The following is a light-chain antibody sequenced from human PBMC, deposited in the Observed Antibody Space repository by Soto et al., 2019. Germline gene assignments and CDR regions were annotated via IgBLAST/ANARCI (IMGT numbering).Light chain of an antibody. CDR2: AAS. J-gene: IGKJ5*01. CDR1: QPVSSW. V-gene: IGKV1-12*01. Sequence: DIQMTQSPSSVSASVGDRVTITCRASQPVSSWLAWYQQKPGNAPKLLISAASNLQSGVPSRFSGSGSGTDFTLTFSSLQPEDIATYYCQQAVSLPITFGQGTRLEMK. CDR3: QQAVSLPIT.